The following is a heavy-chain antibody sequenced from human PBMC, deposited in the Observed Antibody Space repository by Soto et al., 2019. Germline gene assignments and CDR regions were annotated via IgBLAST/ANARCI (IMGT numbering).Heavy chain of an antibody. J-gene: IGHJ6*02. CDR2: INAGNGNT. CDR3: SGEVKFYGLDV. CDR1: GYTFTSYA. V-gene: IGHV1-3*01. Sequence: ASVKVSCKASGYTFTSYAMHWVRQAPGQRLEWMGWINAGNGNTKYSQKFQGRVTITGDTSASTAYMELSSLRSEDTAVYYCSGEVKFYGLDVWGQGTTVTVSS.